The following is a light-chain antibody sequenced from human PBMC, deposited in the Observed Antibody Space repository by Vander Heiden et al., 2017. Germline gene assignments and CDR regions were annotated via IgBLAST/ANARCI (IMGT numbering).Light chain of an antibody. V-gene: IGLV3-10*01. Sequence: SYELTQPPSGSVSPGQTARITCSGTALSRRYAYWFQQKSGQAPVLLILEDNKRPSGIPERFSGSSSGAVATLTITGAQVVDEADYYCYSTDTTGTQRVFGGGTTLTVL. J-gene: IGLJ2*01. CDR3: YSTDTTGTQRV. CDR1: ALSRRY. CDR2: EDN.